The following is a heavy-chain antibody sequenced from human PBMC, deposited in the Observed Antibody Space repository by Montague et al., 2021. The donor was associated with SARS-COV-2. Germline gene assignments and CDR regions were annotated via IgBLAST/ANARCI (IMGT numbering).Heavy chain of an antibody. Sequence: TLSLTCTVPGGSISSPGYYWSWIRQPAGKGLEWIGRIYTSGTTNYNPSPKSRVTISVDTSKNQFSLKLTSVTAADTAVYYCARFTAVTSSLDFWGQGTLVPVPS. V-gene: IGHV4-61*02. J-gene: IGHJ4*02. CDR3: ARFTAVTSSLDF. CDR1: GGSISSPGYY. CDR2: IYTSGTT. D-gene: IGHD4-17*01.